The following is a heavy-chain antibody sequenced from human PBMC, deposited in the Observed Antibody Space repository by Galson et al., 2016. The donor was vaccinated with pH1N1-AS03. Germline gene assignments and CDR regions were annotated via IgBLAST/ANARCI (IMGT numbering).Heavy chain of an antibody. CDR3: ARVRSEWLGVNSSWYGIDS. V-gene: IGHV4-59*01. CDR2: IYFSGRT. Sequence: SISTYYWTWIRQPPGRGLEWIGYIYFSGRTNCSPSLKSRANISLDRSRNQFSLNLNSVTAADTAVYYCARVRSEWLGVNSSWYGIDSWGQGTLVTVSS. CDR1: SISTYY. D-gene: IGHD2-2*01. J-gene: IGHJ4*02.